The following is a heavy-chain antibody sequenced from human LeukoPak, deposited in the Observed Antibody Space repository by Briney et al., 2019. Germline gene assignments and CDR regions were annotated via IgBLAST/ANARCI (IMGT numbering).Heavy chain of an antibody. J-gene: IGHJ4*02. CDR2: IKQDGSEK. Sequence: GGSLRLSCAASGFTFSSYWMSWVRQAPGKGLEWVANIKQDGSEKYYVDSVKGRFTISRDNAMNSLYLQMNSLRAEDTAVYYCASNRGYSGYDDFDYWGQGTLVTVSS. V-gene: IGHV3-7*01. CDR3: ASNRGYSGYDDFDY. CDR1: GFTFSSYW. D-gene: IGHD5-12*01.